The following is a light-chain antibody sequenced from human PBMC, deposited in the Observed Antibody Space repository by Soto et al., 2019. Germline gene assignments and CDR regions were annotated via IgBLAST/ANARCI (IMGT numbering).Light chain of an antibody. CDR1: QSVSSSY. J-gene: IGKJ2*01. V-gene: IGKV3-20*01. CDR3: QQYGSSPGYT. Sequence: EIVLTQSPGTLSLSPGERATLSSRASQSVSSSYLAWYQQKPGQAPRLLIYGASSRATGIPDRFSGSGSGTDFTLTISRLEPEDFAVYYCQQYGSSPGYTFGHGTKLEIK. CDR2: GAS.